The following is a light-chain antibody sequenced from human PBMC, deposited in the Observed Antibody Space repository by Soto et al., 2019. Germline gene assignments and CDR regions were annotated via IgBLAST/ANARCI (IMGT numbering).Light chain of an antibody. V-gene: IGKV3-20*01. CDR2: GAS. CDR3: QYTSLST. Sequence: EIVLTQSPGTLSFAPGERATLSCRASQSVTGDYLAWYQQRPDQAPRLLIYGASLRVTGTPHRFSGSGSGTDLTLALRRLEPEDFALSYCQYTSLSTLGQGTQLQIK. CDR1: QSVTGDY. J-gene: IGKJ2*01.